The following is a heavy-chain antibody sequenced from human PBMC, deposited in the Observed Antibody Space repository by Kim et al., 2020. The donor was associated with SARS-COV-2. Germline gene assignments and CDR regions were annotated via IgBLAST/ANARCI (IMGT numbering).Heavy chain of an antibody. V-gene: IGHV1-2*02. CDR3: ARSSGTAVVSYAY. D-gene: IGHD5-18*01. J-gene: IGHJ4*02. Sequence: YAQNFQGRVTMTRDTSIRTLYMELSSLRVDDTAVYYCARSSGTAVVSYAYWGQGTLVTVSS.